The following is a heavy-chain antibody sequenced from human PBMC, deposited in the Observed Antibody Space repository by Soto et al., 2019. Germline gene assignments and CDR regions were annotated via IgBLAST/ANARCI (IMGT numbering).Heavy chain of an antibody. D-gene: IGHD2-2*01. Sequence: EVQLVESGGGLVQPGGSLRLSCAASGFPFGSYEMHWVRQAPGKGLEWISYIGTSGTNILYADSVKGRFSISRDDAKNSLYLQMNSLRAEDTGVYYCASPQTKVPGDYWGQGTLVTVSS. CDR3: ASPQTKVPGDY. CDR1: GFPFGSYE. J-gene: IGHJ4*02. V-gene: IGHV3-48*03. CDR2: IGTSGTNI.